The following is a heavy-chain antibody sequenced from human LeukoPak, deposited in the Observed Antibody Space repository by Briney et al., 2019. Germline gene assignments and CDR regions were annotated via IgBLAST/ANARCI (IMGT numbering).Heavy chain of an antibody. V-gene: IGHV3-23*01. Sequence: GGSLRLSCAASGFTFSSYAMSWVRQAPGKGLEWVSVISASGGRTSYADSVKGRFTISRDNAKNSLYLQMNSLRAEDTAVYYCAKDRIVGTNYLGYGMDVWGQGTTVTVSS. CDR3: AKDRIVGTNYLGYGMDV. CDR2: ISASGGRT. D-gene: IGHD1-26*01. CDR1: GFTFSSYA. J-gene: IGHJ6*02.